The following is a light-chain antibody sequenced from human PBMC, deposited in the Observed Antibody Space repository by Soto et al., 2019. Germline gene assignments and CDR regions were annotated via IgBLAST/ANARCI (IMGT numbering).Light chain of an antibody. CDR2: GAS. CDR1: HHVATN. J-gene: IGKJ1*01. Sequence: EIVMTQSPVTLSVSPGERATLSCRASHHVATNLAWYQQKPGQPPTLLISGASTRATGVSARFSGSGSGAEYTLIIISLQSDDFAVYYCQQYTARPPWTFGQGTRV. V-gene: IGKV3-15*01. CDR3: QQYTARPPWT.